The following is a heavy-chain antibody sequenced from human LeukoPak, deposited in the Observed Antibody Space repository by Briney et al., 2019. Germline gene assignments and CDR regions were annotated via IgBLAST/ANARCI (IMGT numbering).Heavy chain of an antibody. Sequence: GGSLRLSCAASGFTFSSYSMNWVRQAPGKGLEWVSSISSSSSYIYYADSVKGRFTISRDNAKNSLYLQMNSLRAEDTAVYYCARDEEQQLVLDYWGQGTLVTVSS. CDR1: GFTFSSYS. V-gene: IGHV3-21*01. CDR2: ISSSSSYI. J-gene: IGHJ4*02. D-gene: IGHD6-13*01. CDR3: ARDEEQQLVLDY.